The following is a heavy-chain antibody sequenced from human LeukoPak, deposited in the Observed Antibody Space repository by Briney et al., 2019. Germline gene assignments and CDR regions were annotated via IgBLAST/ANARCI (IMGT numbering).Heavy chain of an antibody. V-gene: IGHV3-23*01. CDR1: GFSLSSYS. Sequence: GGSLRLSCEGSGFSLSSYSMHWVRQAPGKGLEWVSAISGSGGSTYYADSVKGLFTISRDNSKNTLYLQMNSLRAEDTAVYYCAKGPYSGYDSPFDYWGQGTLVTVSS. CDR3: AKGPYSGYDSPFDY. CDR2: ISGSGGST. D-gene: IGHD5-12*01. J-gene: IGHJ4*02.